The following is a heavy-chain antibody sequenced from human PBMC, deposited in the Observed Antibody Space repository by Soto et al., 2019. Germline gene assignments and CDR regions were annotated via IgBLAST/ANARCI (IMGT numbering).Heavy chain of an antibody. CDR3: ARDLYYDSSGPQGY. D-gene: IGHD3-22*01. J-gene: IGHJ4*02. CDR1: GFTFSSYG. CDR2: IWYDGSNK. V-gene: IGHV3-33*01. Sequence: QVQLVESGGGVVQPGRSLRLSCAASGFTFSSYGMHWVRQAPGKGLEWVAVIWYDGSNKYYADSVKDRFTISRDNSKNTLYLQMNSLRAEDTAVYYCARDLYYDSSGPQGYWGQGTLVTVSS.